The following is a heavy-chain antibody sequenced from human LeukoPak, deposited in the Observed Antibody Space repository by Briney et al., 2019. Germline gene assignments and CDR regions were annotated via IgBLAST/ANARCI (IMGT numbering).Heavy chain of an antibody. CDR3: ARDGDPNSSSWYWFYP. J-gene: IGHJ5*02. D-gene: IGHD6-13*01. CDR2: INPSGGST. Sequence: SVTVPCPASGYTFTSYYMHWVRQAPGQGLDWMGLINPSGGSTSYAQKFQGRVTMTRDMSTSTVYMELSSLRSEATAVYYCARDGDPNSSSWYWFYPWGQGTLVTVSS. V-gene: IGHV1-46*01. CDR1: GYTFTSYY.